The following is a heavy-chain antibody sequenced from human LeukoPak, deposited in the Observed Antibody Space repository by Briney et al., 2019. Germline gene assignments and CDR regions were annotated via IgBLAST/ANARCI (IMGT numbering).Heavy chain of an antibody. CDR1: GFTFSNYG. J-gene: IGHJ4*02. CDR3: ARDRSHLFDY. V-gene: IGHV3-33*01. Sequence: GGSLRLSCAASGFTFSNYGMHWVRQAPGKGLEWVAFIWYDGSNQFYGDSVKGRFTISRDNSKNRLYLQMNSLRAEDTAVYYYARDRSHLFDYWGQGTLVTVSS. CDR2: IWYDGSNQ.